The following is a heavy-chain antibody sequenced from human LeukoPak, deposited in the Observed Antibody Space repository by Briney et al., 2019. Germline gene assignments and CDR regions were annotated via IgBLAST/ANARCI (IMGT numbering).Heavy chain of an antibody. V-gene: IGHV3-30-3*01. CDR1: GFTFSNYT. J-gene: IGHJ4*02. CDR2: LSSDGSNK. D-gene: IGHD2-21*02. CDR3: ARGAYQIVVVTAPTY. Sequence: GGSLRLSCAASGFTFSNYTMHWVRQAPGKGLEWVAVLSSDGSNKHYADSVKGRFTISRDISKNTLYLQMTSLRAEDTAVYYCARGAYQIVVVTAPTYWGQGTLVTVSS.